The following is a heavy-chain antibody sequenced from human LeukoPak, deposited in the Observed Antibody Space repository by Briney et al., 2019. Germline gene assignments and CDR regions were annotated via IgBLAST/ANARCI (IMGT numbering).Heavy chain of an antibody. V-gene: IGHV1-8*03. CDR2: MNPNSGNT. J-gene: IGHJ4*02. CDR3: ARGRSYYDSSGYYPIDY. CDR1: GYTFTSYD. D-gene: IGHD3-22*01. Sequence: EASVKVSCKASGYTFTSYDINWVRQATGQGLEWMGWMNPNSGNTGYAQKFQGRVTITRNTSISTAYMELSSLRSEDTAVYYCARGRSYYDSSGYYPIDYWGQGTPVTVSS.